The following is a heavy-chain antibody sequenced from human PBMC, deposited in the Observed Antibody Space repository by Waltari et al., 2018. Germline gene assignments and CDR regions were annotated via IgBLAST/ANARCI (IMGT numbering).Heavy chain of an antibody. Sequence: QVQLVESGGGVVQPGRSLRLSCAASGFTFRSYGLDWVRQAPGKGLEWVAVIWYDGNNKYYADSVKGRFTISRDNSKNTLYLQMNSLRAEDTAVYYCARETSHYYYFDYWGQGTLVTVSS. J-gene: IGHJ4*02. CDR1: GFTFRSYG. CDR3: ARETSHYYYFDY. D-gene: IGHD2-21*01. CDR2: IWYDGNNK. V-gene: IGHV3-33*01.